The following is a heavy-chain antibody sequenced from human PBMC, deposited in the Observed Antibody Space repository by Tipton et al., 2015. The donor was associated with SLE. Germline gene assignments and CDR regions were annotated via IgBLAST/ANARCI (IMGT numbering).Heavy chain of an antibody. CDR3: ARDRVGDAMVQGVLDY. J-gene: IGHJ4*02. CDR1: GGSISSSSYY. D-gene: IGHD3-10*01. Sequence: TLSLTCTVSGGSISSSSYYWSWIRQPPGKGLEWIGYIYYSGSTNYNPSLKSRVTISVDTSKNQFSLKLSSVTAADTAVYYCARDRVGDAMVQGVLDYWGQGTLVTVSS. CDR2: IYYSGST. V-gene: IGHV4-61*01.